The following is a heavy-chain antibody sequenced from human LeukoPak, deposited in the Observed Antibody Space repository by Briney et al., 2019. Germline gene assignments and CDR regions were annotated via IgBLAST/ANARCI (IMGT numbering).Heavy chain of an antibody. D-gene: IGHD4-17*01. V-gene: IGHV5-51*01. Sequence: GEPLKISCKGSGYSFIISWIGWVRQMPGKGLEWMGIIYPGDSDTRYSPSFQGQVTISADKSISTAYLQWSSLKASDSAIYYCARLDDYGDYLQYWGQGTLVTVSS. CDR2: IYPGDSDT. J-gene: IGHJ4*02. CDR3: ARLDDYGDYLQY. CDR1: GYSFIISW.